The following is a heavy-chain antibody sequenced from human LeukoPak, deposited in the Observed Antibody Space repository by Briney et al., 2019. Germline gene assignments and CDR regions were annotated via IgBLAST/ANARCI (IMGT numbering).Heavy chain of an antibody. V-gene: IGHV3-23*01. Sequence: GGSLRLSWAASGLTFSDHAMGWVRQAPGKGLEWVSSISGSSGNTYYADSVKGRYSISRDNSKNTVFLQINRLRAEDTAIYYCANWGAGTKGLYWGQGTLVTVSS. CDR1: GLTFSDHA. CDR3: ANWGAGTKGLY. D-gene: IGHD1-1*01. J-gene: IGHJ4*02. CDR2: ISGSSGNT.